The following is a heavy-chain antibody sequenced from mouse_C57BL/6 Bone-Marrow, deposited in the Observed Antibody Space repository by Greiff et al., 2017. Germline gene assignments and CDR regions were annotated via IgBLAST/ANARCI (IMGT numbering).Heavy chain of an antibody. Sequence: VKLQQPGTELVKPGASVKLSCKASGYTFTSYWMHWVKQRPGQGLEWIGNINPSNGGTNYNEKFQSKATLTVDKSSSPAYMQLSSLTSEDSAVYYCARRNYSKHCLYFYVWGTGPTVTVSS. CDR2: INPSNGGT. V-gene: IGHV1-53*01. J-gene: IGHJ1*03. CDR1: GYTFTSYW. D-gene: IGHD2-5*01. CDR3: ARRNYSKHCLYFYV.